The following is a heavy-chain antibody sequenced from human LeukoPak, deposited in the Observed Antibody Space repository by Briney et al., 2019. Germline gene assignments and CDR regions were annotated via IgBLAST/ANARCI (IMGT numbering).Heavy chain of an antibody. Sequence: SETLSLTCTVSGGSISSYYWSWIRQPPGKGLEWIGYMYYSGSANYNPSLKSRVTISVDTSKNQFSLKLSSVTAADTAVYYCARGRLWMGVWGKGTTVTVSS. V-gene: IGHV4-59*01. CDR3: ARGRLWMGV. J-gene: IGHJ6*04. CDR2: MYYSGSA. CDR1: GGSISSYY.